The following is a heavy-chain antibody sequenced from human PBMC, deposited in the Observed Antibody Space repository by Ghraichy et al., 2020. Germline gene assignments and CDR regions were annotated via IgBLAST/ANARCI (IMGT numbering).Heavy chain of an antibody. D-gene: IGHD6-19*01. V-gene: IGHV1-3*01. CDR2: INAGNGNT. Sequence: ASVKVSCKTSGYTFTSYAIHWVRRAPGASLEWMGWINAGNGNTKYSQNFQDRVTITRDTSATTAYMDLSSLRSADTAVYYCARSSSGFYKYSFYYGVDVWGQGTTVAVSS. CDR3: ARSSSGFYKYSFYYGVDV. J-gene: IGHJ6*02. CDR1: GYTFTSYA.